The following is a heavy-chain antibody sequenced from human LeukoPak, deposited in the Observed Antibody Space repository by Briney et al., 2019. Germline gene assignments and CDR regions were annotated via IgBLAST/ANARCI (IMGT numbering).Heavy chain of an antibody. Sequence: GGSLRLSCAASGFTFSSYGMHWVRQAPGKGLEWVAVISYDGSYKYYADSVKGRFTISRDNSKNTLYLQMNSLRAEDTAVYYCAKDISPGIAGGFDYWGQGTLVTVSS. CDR3: AKDISPGIAGGFDY. CDR2: ISYDGSYK. D-gene: IGHD1-14*01. V-gene: IGHV3-30*18. CDR1: GFTFSSYG. J-gene: IGHJ4*02.